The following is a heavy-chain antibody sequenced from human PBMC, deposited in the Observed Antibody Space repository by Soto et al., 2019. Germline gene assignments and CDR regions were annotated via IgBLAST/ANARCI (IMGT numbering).Heavy chain of an antibody. CDR2: ISAYNGKT. CDR1: GYTFTSYG. J-gene: IGHJ4*02. CDR3: AREGGRTYYYGSGSYSWFDY. Sequence: ASVKVSCKASGYTFTSYGISWVRQAPGQGLEWMGWISAYNGKTNYAQKLQGRVTMTTDTTTSTAYMELRSLRSDDPAVYYCAREGGRTYYYGSGSYSWFDYWGQGTLVTVSS. D-gene: IGHD3-10*01. V-gene: IGHV1-18*01.